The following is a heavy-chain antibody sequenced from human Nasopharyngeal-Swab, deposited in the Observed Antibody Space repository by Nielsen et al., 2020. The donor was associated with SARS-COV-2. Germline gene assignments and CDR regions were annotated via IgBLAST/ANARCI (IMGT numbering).Heavy chain of an antibody. D-gene: IGHD5-12*01. CDR1: GFTFSSYW. V-gene: IGHV3-7*01. Sequence: GGSLRLSCAASGFTFSSYWMSWVRQAPGKGLEWVANIKQDGSGKYYVDSVKGRFTISRDDAKNSLYLQMNSLRAEDTAVYYCARDKDSGYELTPHLYWGQGTLVTVSS. CDR3: ARDKDSGYELTPHLY. J-gene: IGHJ4*02. CDR2: IKQDGSGK.